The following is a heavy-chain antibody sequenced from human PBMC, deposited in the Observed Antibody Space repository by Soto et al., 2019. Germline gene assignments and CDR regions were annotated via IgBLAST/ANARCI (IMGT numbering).Heavy chain of an antibody. V-gene: IGHV3-30*18. CDR1: GFTFSSYG. Sequence: QVQLVESGGGVVQPGRSLRLSCAASGFTFSSYGMHWVRQAPGKGLEWVAVISYDGSNKYYADSVKGRFTISRDNSKNTLYLQMNSLRAEDTAVYYCAKASSSGFYYYGMDVWGQGNTVTVSS. D-gene: IGHD6-6*01. CDR3: AKASSSGFYYYGMDV. J-gene: IGHJ6*02. CDR2: ISYDGSNK.